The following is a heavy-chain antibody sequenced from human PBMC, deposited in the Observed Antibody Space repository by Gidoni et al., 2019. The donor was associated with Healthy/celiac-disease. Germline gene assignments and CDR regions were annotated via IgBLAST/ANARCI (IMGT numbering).Heavy chain of an antibody. V-gene: IGHV1-2*02. CDR3: ARGLGGNRDYYYYGMDV. J-gene: IGHJ6*02. D-gene: IGHD2-15*01. CDR1: GYTFPGYY. Sequence: QVQLVQSGAAVKKPGASVKVSCTASGYTFPGYYIHWLRQAPGKGLEWMGWINPNSGGTNYAQKFQGRVNMTRETSSSTAYMELSRLRSDDTAVYYCARGLGGNRDYYYYGMDVWGQGTTVTVSS. CDR2: INPNSGGT.